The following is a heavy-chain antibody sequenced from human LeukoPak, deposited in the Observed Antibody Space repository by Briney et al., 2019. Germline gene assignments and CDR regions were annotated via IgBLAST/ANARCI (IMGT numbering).Heavy chain of an antibody. CDR1: GCTFTGYY. Sequence: ASVKVSCKASGCTFTGYYMHWVRQAPGQGLEWMGRINPNGGGTNYAQKFQGRVTMTRDTSISTAYMELSRLRSDDTAVYYCARVTYGSGSYYIDYWGQGTLVTVSS. CDR3: ARVTYGSGSYYIDY. CDR2: INPNGGGT. J-gene: IGHJ4*02. V-gene: IGHV1-2*06. D-gene: IGHD3-10*01.